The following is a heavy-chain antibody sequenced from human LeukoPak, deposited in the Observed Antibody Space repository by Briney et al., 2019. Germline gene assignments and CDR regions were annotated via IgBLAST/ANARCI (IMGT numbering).Heavy chain of an antibody. J-gene: IGHJ4*02. CDR3: ARPSLPRGEIDY. V-gene: IGHV3-66*04. CDR1: GFTVRSNS. D-gene: IGHD2-15*01. CDR2: IYSGGST. Sequence: GGSLRLSCAASGFTVRSNSMSWVRQAPGKGLEWVSAIYSGGSTYYADSVKGRFTISRDNSKNTLYLQMNSLRAEDTAVYYCARPSLPRGEIDYWGQGTLVTVSS.